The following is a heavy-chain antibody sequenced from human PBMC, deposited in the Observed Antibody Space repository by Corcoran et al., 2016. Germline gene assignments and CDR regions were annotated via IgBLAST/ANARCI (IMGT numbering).Heavy chain of an antibody. CDR3: ARELGDYYYYYGMDV. CDR2: ISAYNGNT. Sequence: QVQLVQSGAEVKKPGASVKVSCKASGYTFTSYGISWVRQAPGQGLEWMGWISAYNGNTNYAQKLQGRVTMTTDTSTSTAYMELRSLRSYDTAVYYCARELGDYYYYYGMDVWGQGTTVTVSS. CDR1: GYTFTSYG. J-gene: IGHJ6*02. V-gene: IGHV1-18*01. D-gene: IGHD1-26*01.